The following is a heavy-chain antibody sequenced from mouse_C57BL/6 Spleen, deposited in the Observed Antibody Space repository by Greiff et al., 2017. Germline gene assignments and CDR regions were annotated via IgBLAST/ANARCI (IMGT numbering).Heavy chain of an antibody. CDR1: GYAFSSSW. D-gene: IGHD1-1*01. Sequence: VQLQQSGPELVKPGASVKISCKASGYAFSSSWMNWVKQRPGKGLEWIGRFYPGDGDTNYNGKFKGKATLTADKSSSTAYMQLSSLTSEDSAVYVGERFANYYDSSYYFDYWGQGTTLTVSS. CDR3: ERFANYYDSSYYFDY. J-gene: IGHJ2*01. V-gene: IGHV1-82*01. CDR2: FYPGDGDT.